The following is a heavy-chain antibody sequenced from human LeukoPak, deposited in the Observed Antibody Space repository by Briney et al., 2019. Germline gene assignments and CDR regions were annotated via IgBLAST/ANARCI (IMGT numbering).Heavy chain of an antibody. CDR1: GFSLSTSGMC. D-gene: IGHD6-19*01. CDR3: AHAYSSGWYQGLDYFDY. V-gene: IGHV2-5*08. Sequence: SGPALVKPTQTLTLTCTFSGFSLSTSGMCVSWIRQPPGKALEWLARIDWDDDKRYSPSLKSRLTITKDTSKNQVVLTMTNMDPVDTATYYCAHAYSSGWYQGLDYFDYWGQGTLVTVSS. J-gene: IGHJ4*02. CDR2: IDWDDDK.